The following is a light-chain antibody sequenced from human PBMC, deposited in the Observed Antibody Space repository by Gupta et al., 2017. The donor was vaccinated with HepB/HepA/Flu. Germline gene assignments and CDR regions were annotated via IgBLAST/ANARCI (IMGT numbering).Light chain of an antibody. CDR3: CSYAGSYTCGV. Sequence: SALTQPRSVSGSPGQSVTISCTGTSSDVGGYNYVSWYQQHPGKAPKLMIYDVSKRPSGVPDRFSGSKSGNTASLTISGLQAEDEAEYYCCSYAGSYTCGVFGGGTKLNVL. V-gene: IGLV2-11*01. J-gene: IGLJ2*01. CDR1: SSDVGGYNY. CDR2: DVS.